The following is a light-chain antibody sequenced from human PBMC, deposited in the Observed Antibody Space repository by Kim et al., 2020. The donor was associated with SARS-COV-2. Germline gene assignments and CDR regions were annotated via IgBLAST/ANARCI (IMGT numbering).Light chain of an antibody. CDR2: QAS. V-gene: IGKV1-5*03. CDR3: QQYDSYALT. Sequence: DIQMTQSPSTLSASVGDRVTITCRVSQDISRWLAWYQQKPGMAPKFLIYQASSLQSGVPSRFTGSGSGTEFTLTISSLQPDDFATYYCQQYDSYALTFGGGTKVDIK. CDR1: QDISRW. J-gene: IGKJ4*01.